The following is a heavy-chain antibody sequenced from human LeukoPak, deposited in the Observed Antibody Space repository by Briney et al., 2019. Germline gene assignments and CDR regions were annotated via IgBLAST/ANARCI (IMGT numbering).Heavy chain of an antibody. CDR3: TVGGRDYCSKGVCYVY. Sequence: GGSLRLSCAASGFTFTNAWMSWVRQAPGKGLEWVGRIKSKTDGGTTDYAAPVKGRFTISRDDSKNTLYLQMSSLKIEDTGVYYCTVGGRDYCSKGVCYVYWGQGTLVTVSS. D-gene: IGHD2-8*01. CDR1: GFTFTNAW. J-gene: IGHJ4*02. V-gene: IGHV3-15*01. CDR2: IKSKTDGGTT.